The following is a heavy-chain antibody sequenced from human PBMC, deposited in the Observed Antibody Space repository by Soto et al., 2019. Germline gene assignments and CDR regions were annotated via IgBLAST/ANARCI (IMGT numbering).Heavy chain of an antibody. CDR1: GYTFTSYG. Sequence: VASVKVSCKASGYTFTSYGISWVRQAPGQGLEWMGWISAYNGNTNYAQKLQGRVTMTTDTSTSTAYMELRSLRSDDTAVYYCARGITIFGVVHGYFDYWGQGTLVTVSS. D-gene: IGHD3-3*01. J-gene: IGHJ4*02. V-gene: IGHV1-18*01. CDR3: ARGITIFGVVHGYFDY. CDR2: ISAYNGNT.